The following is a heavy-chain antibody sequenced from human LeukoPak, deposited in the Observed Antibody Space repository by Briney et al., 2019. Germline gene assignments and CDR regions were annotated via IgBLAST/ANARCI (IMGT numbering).Heavy chain of an antibody. V-gene: IGHV4-59*08. CDR3: ARSGGWYYYFDY. J-gene: IGHJ4*02. CDR2: FYYGGST. CDR1: GGSISSYY. Sequence: SETLSLTCTVSGGSISSYYWSWIRQPPGEGLEWIGYFYYGGSTNYNPSLKSRVTISLGTSKNQFSLKLSSVTAADTAVYYCARSGGWYYYFDYWGQGTLVTVSS. D-gene: IGHD6-19*01.